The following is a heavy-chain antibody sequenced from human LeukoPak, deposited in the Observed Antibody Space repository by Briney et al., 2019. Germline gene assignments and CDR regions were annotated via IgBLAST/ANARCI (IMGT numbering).Heavy chain of an antibody. Sequence: GGSLRLSCAASGFTVSSNYMSWVRQAPGKGLEWVSVIYSGGSTYYADSVKGRFTISRDNSKNSLYLQMNSLRAEDTALYYCAKVYYDSSGYYDYWGQGTLVTVSS. CDR3: AKVYYDSSGYYDY. D-gene: IGHD3-22*01. CDR2: IYSGGST. V-gene: IGHV3-53*05. CDR1: GFTVSSNY. J-gene: IGHJ4*02.